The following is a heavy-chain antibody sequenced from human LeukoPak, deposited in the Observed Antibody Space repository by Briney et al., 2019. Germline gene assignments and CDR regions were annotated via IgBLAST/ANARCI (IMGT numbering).Heavy chain of an antibody. V-gene: IGHV4-59*01. CDR1: GSSISNYY. D-gene: IGHD5-24*01. CDR3: ARGRGEGYNLGY. J-gene: IGHJ4*02. CDR2: IYSSGTT. Sequence: SETLSLTCTVSGSSISNYYWSWIRQPPGKELEWIGYIYSSGTTNYNPSLKSRVTISVDTSKNQFSLKLSSVTAADTAMYYCARGRGEGYNLGYLGPGNLVTGFS.